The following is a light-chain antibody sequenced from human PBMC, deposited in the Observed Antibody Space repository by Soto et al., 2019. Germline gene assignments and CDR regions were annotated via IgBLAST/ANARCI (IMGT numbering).Light chain of an antibody. J-gene: IGLJ3*02. V-gene: IGLV1-44*01. CDR2: SNN. CDR1: SSNIGSNT. Sequence: QSVLTQPPSASGTPGQRVTISCSGSSSNIGSNTVNWYQQLPGTAPKHLIFSNNQRPSGVPDRVSGSKSGTSASLAISGLQPEDEADYYCAAWDDSRSWVFGGGTKLTVL. CDR3: AAWDDSRSWV.